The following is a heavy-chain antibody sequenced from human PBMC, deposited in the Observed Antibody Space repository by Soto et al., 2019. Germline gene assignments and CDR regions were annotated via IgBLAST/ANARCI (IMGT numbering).Heavy chain of an antibody. J-gene: IGHJ5*02. V-gene: IGHV1-8*01. CDR3: ARARKRYCSGGSCYSRYWFDP. CDR1: GYTFTSYD. Sequence: GASVKVSCKASGYTFTSYDINWVRQATGRGLEWMGWMNPNSGNTGYAQKFQGRVTMTRNTSISTAYMELSSLRSEDTAVYYCARARKRYCSGGSCYSRYWFDPWGQGTLVTVSS. D-gene: IGHD2-15*01. CDR2: MNPNSGNT.